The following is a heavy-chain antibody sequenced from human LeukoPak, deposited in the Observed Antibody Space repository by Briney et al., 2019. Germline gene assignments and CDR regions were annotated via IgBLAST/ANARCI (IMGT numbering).Heavy chain of an antibody. V-gene: IGHV3-23*01. CDR2: IRSNGDTT. J-gene: IGHJ4*02. CDR3: AKGQELDDGVFDS. Sequence: PGGSLRLSCAAPGFTFSSIAMTWVRQAPGKGLEWVSSIRSNGDTTYNADSVKGRFTISRDNSKNTLYLQMNSLRVEDTAIYYCAKGQELDDGVFDSWGQGTLVTVSS. CDR1: GFTFSSIA. D-gene: IGHD1-1*01.